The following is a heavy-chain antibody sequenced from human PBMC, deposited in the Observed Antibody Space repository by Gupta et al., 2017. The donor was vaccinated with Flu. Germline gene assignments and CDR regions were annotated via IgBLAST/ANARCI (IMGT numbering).Heavy chain of an antibody. Sequence: QVQLVESGGGVVQPGRSLRLYCAASGFTFSSYGMTWVRQAPGKGLEWVAVIWYDGSNKYYADSVKGRFTISRDNSKNTLYLQMSSRRAEDTAVDYGAREGLEQEFDYWGQGTRVTVSS. CDR3: AREGLEQEFDY. CDR1: GFTFSSYG. V-gene: IGHV3-33*01. CDR2: IWYDGSNK. J-gene: IGHJ4*02. D-gene: IGHD1/OR15-1a*01.